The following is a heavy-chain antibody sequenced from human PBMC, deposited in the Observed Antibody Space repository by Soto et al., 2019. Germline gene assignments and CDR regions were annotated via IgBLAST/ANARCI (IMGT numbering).Heavy chain of an antibody. V-gene: IGHV3-23*01. CDR3: AKAPNRRAVAVSWFDP. D-gene: IGHD6-19*01. J-gene: IGHJ5*02. CDR1: GFTFSSYA. Sequence: GGSLRLSCAASGFTFSSYAMSWVRQAPGKGLEWVSAISGSGGSTYYADSVKGRFTISRDNSKNTLYLQMNSLRAEDTAVYYCAKAPNRRAVAVSWFDPWGQGTLVTVSS. CDR2: ISGSGGST.